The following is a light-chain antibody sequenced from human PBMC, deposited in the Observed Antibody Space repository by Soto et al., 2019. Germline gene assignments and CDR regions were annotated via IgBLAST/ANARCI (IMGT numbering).Light chain of an antibody. CDR2: GAS. CDR3: QQDNNWSPWT. Sequence: EIVMTQSPATLSVSPGEIATLSCRASQSVSSNLAWYQQKPGQSPRLLIYGASTTATGITARFSGSGSGTDVTLTSSSLSSEDFAVYYWQQDNNWSPWTFGQGTKVLIE. J-gene: IGKJ1*01. V-gene: IGKV3-15*01. CDR1: QSVSSN.